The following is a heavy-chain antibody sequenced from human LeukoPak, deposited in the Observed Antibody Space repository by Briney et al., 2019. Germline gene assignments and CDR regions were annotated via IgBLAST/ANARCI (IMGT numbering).Heavy chain of an antibody. J-gene: IGHJ6*03. D-gene: IGHD1-26*01. CDR1: GFTFSDYY. Sequence: PGGSLRLSCAASGFTFSDYYMSWIRQAPGKGLEWVSYIGSSGSTIYYADSVKGRFTISRDNAKNSLYLQMNSLRDEDTAVYYCARDPYSGSYGDYYYYYMDVWGKGTTVTISS. CDR2: IGSSGSTI. V-gene: IGHV3-11*04. CDR3: ARDPYSGSYGDYYYYYMDV.